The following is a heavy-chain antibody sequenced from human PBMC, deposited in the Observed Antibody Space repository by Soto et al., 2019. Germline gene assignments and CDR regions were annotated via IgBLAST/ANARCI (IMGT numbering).Heavy chain of an antibody. CDR3: ARDYDYFDQ. V-gene: IGHV4-61*01. CDR2: FYYTGRT. CDR1: GGSFKSGSYY. D-gene: IGHD3-16*01. Sequence: QVLLQESGPRLLRPSETLSLTCTVSGGSFKSGSYYWSWVRQPPGKGLEWIGYFYYTGRTSYSPSLKSRVTISADTSKNQFSLILTSVTAADTSVYYCARDYDYFDQWGQGSLVTVSS. J-gene: IGHJ4*02.